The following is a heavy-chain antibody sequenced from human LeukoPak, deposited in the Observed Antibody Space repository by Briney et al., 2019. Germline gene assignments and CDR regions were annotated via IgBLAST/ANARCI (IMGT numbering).Heavy chain of an antibody. V-gene: IGHV3-73*01. CDR2: IRSKANSYAS. J-gene: IGHJ4*02. CDR1: GFTFSGSA. Sequence: GGSLRLSCAASGFTFSGSAMHWVRQASGKGLEWVGRIRSKANSYASAYAASVKGRFTISRDDSKNTEYLQMNSMKTDDTAVYYCTRPGRRAFDYWGQGTLVTVSS. CDR3: TRPGRRAFDY.